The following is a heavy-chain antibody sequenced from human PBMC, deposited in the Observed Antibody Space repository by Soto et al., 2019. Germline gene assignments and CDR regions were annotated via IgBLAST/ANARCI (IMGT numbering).Heavy chain of an antibody. CDR2: ISSSGNYI. CDR3: ARELRTARCMDV. J-gene: IGHJ6*02. D-gene: IGHD2-15*01. V-gene: IGHV3-21*01. Sequence: EVQLVESGGGPVKPGESLRLSCAASGYTFNTYTMNWVRQAPGKGLECVSSISSSGNYIYYADSVKGRFTISRDNAKNSRYLQMNSLTFEDTAVYYCARELRTARCMDVWGQGTKVIV. CDR1: GYTFNTYT.